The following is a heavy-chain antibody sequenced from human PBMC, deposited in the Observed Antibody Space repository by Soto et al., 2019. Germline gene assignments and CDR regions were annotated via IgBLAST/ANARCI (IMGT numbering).Heavy chain of an antibody. CDR2: IYYSGST. Sequence: KPSETLSLTCTVSGGSISSGCYYWSLIRQHPGKGPEWIGYIYYSGSTYYNPSLKSRVTISVDTSKNQFSLKLSSVTAADTAVYYCARGGGRAAAGRFDYWGQGTLVTVSS. CDR1: GGSISSGCYY. J-gene: IGHJ4*02. CDR3: ARGGGRAAAGRFDY. V-gene: IGHV4-31*03. D-gene: IGHD6-13*01.